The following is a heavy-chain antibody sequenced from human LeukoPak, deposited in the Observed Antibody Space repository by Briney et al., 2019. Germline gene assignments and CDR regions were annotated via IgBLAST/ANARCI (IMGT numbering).Heavy chain of an antibody. CDR3: ATMVRGVIVKGPFDY. CDR2: ISYDGSNK. Sequence: PGRSLRLSCAASGFTFSSYAMHWVRRAPGKGLEWVAVISYDGSNKYYADSVKGRFTISRDNSKNTLYLQMNSLRAEDTAVYYCATMVRGVIVKGPFDYWGQGTLVTVSS. V-gene: IGHV3-30*04. CDR1: GFTFSSYA. J-gene: IGHJ4*02. D-gene: IGHD3-10*01.